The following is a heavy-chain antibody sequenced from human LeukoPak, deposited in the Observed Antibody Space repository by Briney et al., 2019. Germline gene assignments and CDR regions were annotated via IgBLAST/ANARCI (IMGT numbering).Heavy chain of an antibody. CDR2: ISGSGGST. CDR1: GFTFSSYA. CDR3: AKFSEYYFDY. V-gene: IGHV3-23*01. Sequence: GGSLRLSSAASGFTFSSYAMSWVRQAPGKGLEWVSAISGSGGSTYYADSVKGRFTISRDNSKNTLYLQMNSLGAEDTAVYYCAKFSEYYFDYWGQGTLVTVSS. J-gene: IGHJ4*02.